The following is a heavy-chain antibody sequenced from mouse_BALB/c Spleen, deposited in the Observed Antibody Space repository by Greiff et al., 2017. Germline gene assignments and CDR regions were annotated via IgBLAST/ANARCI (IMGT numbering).Heavy chain of an antibody. Sequence: HLVESGPELVKPGASVKMSCKASGYTFTSYVMHWVKQKPGQGLEWIGYINPYNDGTKYNEKFKGKATLTSDKSSSTAYMELSSLTSEDSAVYYCARWGLPNYYAMDYWGQGTSVTVSS. CDR1: GYTFTSYV. CDR3: ARWGLPNYYAMDY. D-gene: IGHD2-2*01. CDR2: INPYNDGT. V-gene: IGHV1-14*01. J-gene: IGHJ4*01.